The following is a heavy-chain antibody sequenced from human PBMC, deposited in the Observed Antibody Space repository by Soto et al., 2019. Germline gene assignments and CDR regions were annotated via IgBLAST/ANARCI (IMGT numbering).Heavy chain of an antibody. Sequence: PSETLPLTCSVSVVSVSSDDYYLNWIRQPPGKGLEWICYIYYSGTTYYNPSLKSRVTISLDTSNNQFSLKLSSVTAADTAVYYCARDQWDYENFYGIEVWGQGTTVTVSS. CDR1: VVSVSSDDYY. CDR2: IYYSGTT. J-gene: IGHJ6*02. V-gene: IGHV4-31*03. CDR3: ARDQWDYENFYGIEV. D-gene: IGHD4-17*01.